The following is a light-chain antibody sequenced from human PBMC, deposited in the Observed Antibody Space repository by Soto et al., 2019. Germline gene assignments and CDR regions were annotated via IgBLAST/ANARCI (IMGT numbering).Light chain of an antibody. CDR1: QSLRSSH. V-gene: IGKV3-20*01. J-gene: IGKJ5*01. CDR3: QQYNNWPAIT. CDR2: GAS. Sequence: EIVLTQSPGTLSLSPGERATLSCRASQSLRSSHLAWYQQKPGQAPRLLMFGASSRATGIPDRFSGSGSGTDFTLTISRLEPEDFAVYYCQQYNNWPAITFGQGTRLEIK.